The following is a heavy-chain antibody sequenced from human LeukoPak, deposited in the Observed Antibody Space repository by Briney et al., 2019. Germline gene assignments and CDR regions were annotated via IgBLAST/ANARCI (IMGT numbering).Heavy chain of an antibody. Sequence: SETLSLTCTVSGGSISSYYWSWIRQPPGKGLEWIGYIYYSGSTNYNPSLKSRVTISVDTSKNQFSLKLSSVTAADTAVYYCARDSYSLFDYWGQGTLVTVSS. CDR3: ARDSYSLFDY. CDR1: GGSISSYY. CDR2: IYYSGST. J-gene: IGHJ4*02. D-gene: IGHD5-18*01. V-gene: IGHV4-59*01.